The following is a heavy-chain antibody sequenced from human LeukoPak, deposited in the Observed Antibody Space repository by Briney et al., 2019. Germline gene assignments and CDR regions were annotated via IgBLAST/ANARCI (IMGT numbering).Heavy chain of an antibody. Sequence: GGSLRLSCAASGFTFSDYYMSWIRQAPGKGLEWVLYISSSSSYIYYADSVKGRFIISRDNSKTTLYLQMNSLRADDTAVYYCAKSYNNPTVAIRVRGVIPYFDSWGQGSLVTVSS. CDR3: AKSYNNPTVAIRVRGVIPYFDS. CDR1: GFTFSDYY. V-gene: IGHV3-11*03. D-gene: IGHD3-10*01. CDR2: ISSSSSYI. J-gene: IGHJ4*02.